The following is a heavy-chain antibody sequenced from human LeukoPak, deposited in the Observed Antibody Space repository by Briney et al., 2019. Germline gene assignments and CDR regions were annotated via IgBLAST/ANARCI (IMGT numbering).Heavy chain of an antibody. D-gene: IGHD3-10*01. V-gene: IGHV1-18*01. CDR1: GYTFTSYG. CDR2: ISAYNGNT. J-gene: IGHJ4*02. CDR3: ASPLNYGSGGNDY. Sequence: ASVKVSCKASGYTFTSYGISWVRQAPGQGLEWMGWISAYNGNTNYAQKLQGRVTMTRDTSISTAYMELSRLRSDDTAVYYCASPLNYGSGGNDYWGQGTLVTVSS.